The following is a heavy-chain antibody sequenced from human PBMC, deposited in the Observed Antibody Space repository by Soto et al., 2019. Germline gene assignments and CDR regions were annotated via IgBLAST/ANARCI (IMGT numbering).Heavy chain of an antibody. D-gene: IGHD3-9*01. V-gene: IGHV3-48*03. CDR3: AREAPPPPYDILTGYYHYFDY. CDR1: GFTFSSYE. CDR2: ISSSGSTI. J-gene: IGHJ4*02. Sequence: LGGSLRLSCAASGFTFSSYEMNWVRQAPGKGLEWVSYISSSGSTIYYADSMKGRFTISRDNAKNSLYLQMNSLRAEDTAVYYCAREAPPPPYDILTGYYHYFDYWGQGTLVTVSS.